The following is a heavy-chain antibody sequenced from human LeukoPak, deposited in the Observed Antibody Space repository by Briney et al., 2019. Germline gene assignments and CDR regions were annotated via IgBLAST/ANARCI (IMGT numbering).Heavy chain of an antibody. CDR1: GFTFSTSW. CDR3: VRDMGYYDKV. D-gene: IGHD3-22*01. V-gene: IGHV3-74*01. J-gene: IGHJ4*02. Sequence: GGSLRLSCATSGFTFSTSWMHWVRQAPGKGLVWVSRINTDGNTRDYADSVKGRFTISRDNAKNTLNLQMNSLRAEDTAIYYCVRDMGYYDKVWGQGTLVTVSS. CDR2: INTDGNTR.